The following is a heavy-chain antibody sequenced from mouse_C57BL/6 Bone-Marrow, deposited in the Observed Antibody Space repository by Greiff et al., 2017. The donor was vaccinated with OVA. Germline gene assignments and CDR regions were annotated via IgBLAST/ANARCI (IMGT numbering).Heavy chain of an antibody. CDR3: ARSVYDGYYNY. J-gene: IGHJ2*01. Sequence: VQLQQPGAELVMPGASVKLSCKASGYTFTSSWMHWVKQRPGPGLEWIGELDPSDSYTNYNQKFKGKSTLTVDKSSSTAYMQLSSLTSEDSAVYYCARSVYDGYYNYWCQGTTRTVSS. CDR1: GYTFTSSW. D-gene: IGHD2-3*01. V-gene: IGHV1-69*01. CDR2: LDPSDSYT.